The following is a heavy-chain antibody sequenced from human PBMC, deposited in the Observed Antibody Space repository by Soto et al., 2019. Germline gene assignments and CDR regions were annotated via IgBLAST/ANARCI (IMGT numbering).Heavy chain of an antibody. CDR3: ASPIGYWGREFYKAV. Sequence: PSETLSLTCTVSGGSISSSSYYWGWIRQPPGKGLEWIGSIYYSGSTYYNPSLKSRVTISVDTSKNQFSLKLSSVTAADTAVYYCASPIGYWGREFYKAVWGKGTTVIVSS. CDR1: GGSISSSSYY. CDR2: IYYSGST. V-gene: IGHV4-39*01. J-gene: IGHJ6*03. D-gene: IGHD7-27*01.